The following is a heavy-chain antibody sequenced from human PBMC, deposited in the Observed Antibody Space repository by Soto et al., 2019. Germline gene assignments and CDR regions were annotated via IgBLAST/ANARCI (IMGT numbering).Heavy chain of an antibody. CDR1: GFTFSNAW. Sequence: GGSLRLSCAASGFTFSNAWMSWVRQAPGKGLEWVGRIKSKTDGGTTDYAAPVKGRFTISRDDSKNTLYLQMNSLKTEDTAVYYCTTGFVGGTNAFDSWGQGTMVTVSS. J-gene: IGHJ3*02. V-gene: IGHV3-15*01. CDR3: TTGFVGGTNAFDS. D-gene: IGHD1-1*01. CDR2: IKSKTDGGTT.